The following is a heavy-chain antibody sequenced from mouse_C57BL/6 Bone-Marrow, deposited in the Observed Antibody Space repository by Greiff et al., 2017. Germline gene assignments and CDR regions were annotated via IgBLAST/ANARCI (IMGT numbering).Heavy chain of an antibody. CDR3: ASYYGSIFAY. CDR2: IHPNSGST. CDR1: GYTFTSYW. D-gene: IGHD1-1*01. J-gene: IGHJ3*01. V-gene: IGHV1-64*01. Sequence: QVQLKQPGAELVKPGASVKLSCKASGYTFTSYWMHWVKQRPGQGLEWIGMIHPNSGSTNYNEKFKGKATLTVDKSSSTAYMQLSSLTSEDSAVXYCASYYGSIFAYWGQGTLVSVSA.